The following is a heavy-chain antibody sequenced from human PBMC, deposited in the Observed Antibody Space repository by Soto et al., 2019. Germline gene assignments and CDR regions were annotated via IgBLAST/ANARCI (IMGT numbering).Heavy chain of an antibody. CDR3: AKDEGPLTYCTNGVCYTGWFDY. D-gene: IGHD2-8*01. CDR2: ISYDGSNK. V-gene: IGHV3-30*18. CDR1: GFTFSSYG. Sequence: GGSLRLSCAASGFTFSSYGMHWVRQAPGKGLEWVAVISYDGSNKYYADSVKGRFTISRDNSKNTLYLQMNSLRAEDTAVYYCAKDEGPLTYCTNGVCYTGWFDYWGQGTLVTVSS. J-gene: IGHJ4*02.